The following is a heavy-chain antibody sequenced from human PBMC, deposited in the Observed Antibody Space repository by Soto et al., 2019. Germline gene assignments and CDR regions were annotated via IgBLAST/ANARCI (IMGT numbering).Heavy chain of an antibody. CDR2: ISGSGGST. J-gene: IGHJ4*02. V-gene: IGHV3-23*01. D-gene: IGHD5-18*01. CDR1: GFTFSSYA. CDR3: AKAETIEDTAMVTV. Sequence: GGSLRLSCAASGFTFSSYAMSWVRQAPGKGLEWVSAISGSGGSTYYADSVKGRFTISRDNSKNTLYLQMNSLRAEDTAVYYCAKAETIEDTAMVTVWGQGTLVTVSS.